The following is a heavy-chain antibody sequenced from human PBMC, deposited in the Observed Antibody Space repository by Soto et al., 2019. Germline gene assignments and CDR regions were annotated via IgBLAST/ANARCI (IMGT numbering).Heavy chain of an antibody. Sequence: QVQLQESGPGLVKPSETLSLTCTVSGASIITYYWSWIRQPPGKGLGWIGYIYYSGSTNYNPSLKSRVTISVDTSKNQFSLKLSSVTAADTAVYYCARHDGRLRAFDIWGQGTMVTVSS. CDR2: IYYSGST. CDR1: GASIITYY. V-gene: IGHV4-59*08. D-gene: IGHD1-26*01. CDR3: ARHDGRLRAFDI. J-gene: IGHJ3*02.